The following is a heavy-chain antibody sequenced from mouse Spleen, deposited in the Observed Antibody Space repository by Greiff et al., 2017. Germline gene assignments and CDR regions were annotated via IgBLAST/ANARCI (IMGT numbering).Heavy chain of an antibody. V-gene: IGHV14-4*01. J-gene: IGHJ2*01. CDR2: IDPENGDT. Sequence: EVQLQQSGAELVRPGASVKLSCTASGFNIKDDYMHWVKQRPEQGLEWIGWIDPENGDTEYASKFQGKATITADTSSNTAYLQLSSLTSEDTAVYYCTRRDSSGYVDYWGQGTTLTVSS. D-gene: IGHD3-2*01. CDR1: GFNIKDDY. CDR3: TRRDSSGYVDY.